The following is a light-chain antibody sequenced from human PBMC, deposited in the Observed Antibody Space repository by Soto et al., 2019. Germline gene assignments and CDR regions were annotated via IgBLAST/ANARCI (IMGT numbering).Light chain of an antibody. CDR3: CSYAGTYTFYV. CDR1: SSDVGGYNY. Sequence: QSALTQPRSVSGSPGQSVTISCTGTSSDVGGYNYVSWYQQHPGKAPKLMVYDVSERPSGVPDRFSGSKSVNTASLTISGLQAEDEADYYCCSYAGTYTFYVFGTGTKLTVL. J-gene: IGLJ1*01. V-gene: IGLV2-11*01. CDR2: DVS.